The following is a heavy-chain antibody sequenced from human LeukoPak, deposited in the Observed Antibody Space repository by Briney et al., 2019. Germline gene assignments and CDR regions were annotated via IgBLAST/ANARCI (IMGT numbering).Heavy chain of an antibody. V-gene: IGHV1-2*02. D-gene: IGHD5-18*01. Sequence: ASVKVSCKASGYPFTDYYMHWVRQAPGQGLEWMGWINPNSGDTNYAQNFQGRVTMTRGTSISTAYMDLSRLRSDDTAVYYCAREDTRGSSAFDIWGQGTMVTVSS. CDR2: INPNSGDT. CDR1: GYPFTDYY. CDR3: AREDTRGSSAFDI. J-gene: IGHJ3*02.